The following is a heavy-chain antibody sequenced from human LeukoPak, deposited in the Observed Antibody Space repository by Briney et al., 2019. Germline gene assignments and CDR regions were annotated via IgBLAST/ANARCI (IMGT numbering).Heavy chain of an antibody. D-gene: IGHD5-12*01. Sequence: ASVKVSCKVSGYTLTELSMHWVQQAPGKGLEWMGGFDPEDGETIYAQKFQGRVTMTEDTSTDTAYMELSSLRSEDTAVYYCATRYSGYDWVTWSFDYWGQGTLVTVSS. CDR2: FDPEDGET. V-gene: IGHV1-24*01. CDR1: GYTLTELS. J-gene: IGHJ4*02. CDR3: ATRYSGYDWVTWSFDY.